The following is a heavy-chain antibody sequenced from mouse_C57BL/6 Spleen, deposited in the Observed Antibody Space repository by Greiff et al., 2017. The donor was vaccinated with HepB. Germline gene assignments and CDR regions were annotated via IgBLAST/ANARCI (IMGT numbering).Heavy chain of an antibody. J-gene: IGHJ2*01. CDR1: GYTFTSYW. Sequence: VQLQQPGAELVMPGASVKLSCKASGYTFTSYWMHWVKQRPGQGLEWIGEIDPSDSYTNYNQKFKGKSILTVDKSSSTAYMQLSSLTSEDSAVYYCARLTGTLGFDYWGQGTTLTVSS. D-gene: IGHD4-1*01. V-gene: IGHV1-69*01. CDR2: IDPSDSYT. CDR3: ARLTGTLGFDY.